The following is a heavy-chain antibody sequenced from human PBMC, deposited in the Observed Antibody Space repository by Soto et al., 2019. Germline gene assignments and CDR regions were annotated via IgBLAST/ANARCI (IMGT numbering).Heavy chain of an antibody. CDR1: GGSISSGYYY. D-gene: IGHD3-22*01. V-gene: IGHV4-31*11. J-gene: IGHJ3*02. CDR2: IYYSGTT. Sequence: PSETLSLTCAVSGGSISSGYYYWSWIRQHPGKGLEWIGYIYYSGTTYYNPSLKSRVSISVDTSKTQFSLKLSSVTAADTAIYYCARIDATTMIEEAFDIWGQGTMVTVSS. CDR3: ARIDATTMIEEAFDI.